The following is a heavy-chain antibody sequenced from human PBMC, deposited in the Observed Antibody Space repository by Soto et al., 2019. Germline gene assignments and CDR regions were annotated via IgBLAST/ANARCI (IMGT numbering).Heavy chain of an antibody. CDR3: ARDLWAQRVDY. D-gene: IGHD1-26*01. Sequence: QVQLVQSGAEVKKPGASVKVSCKASGYTFISYGIIWVRQAPGQGLERMGWISGYNGNTKYAQKLQGRVTMTTDTSTSTAYMELRSLRSDDTAVYYCARDLWAQRVDYWGQGTLVTVSS. V-gene: IGHV1-18*01. CDR2: ISGYNGNT. J-gene: IGHJ4*02. CDR1: GYTFISYG.